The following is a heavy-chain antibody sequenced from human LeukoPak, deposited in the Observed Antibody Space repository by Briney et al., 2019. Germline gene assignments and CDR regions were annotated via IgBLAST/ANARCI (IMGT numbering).Heavy chain of an antibody. V-gene: IGHV1-2*02. D-gene: IGHD6-6*01. CDR1: GYTFTGYY. CDR2: INPTIGGT. CDR3: ASALTQSSIADTLDY. Sequence: ASVKVSCKASGYTFTGYYMNWVRQAPGQGLEWMGGINPTIGGTNYAQKFQGRVTMTRYTYINTAHMELRRLTSDDTAVYYCASALTQSSIADTLDYWGQGTLVTVSS. J-gene: IGHJ4*02.